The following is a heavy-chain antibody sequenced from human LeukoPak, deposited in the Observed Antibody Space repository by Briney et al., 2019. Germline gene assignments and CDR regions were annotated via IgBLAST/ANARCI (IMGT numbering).Heavy chain of an antibody. Sequence: GASVKVSCKASGYTFTGYYMHWVRQAPGQGLEWMGWINPNSGGTNYAQKFQGRVSMTWDSSITTAFMDLTSLRSNDTAIYYCARQLGNYYRAFDFWGQGTLVTVSS. V-gene: IGHV1-2*02. CDR3: ARQLGNYYRAFDF. J-gene: IGHJ4*02. D-gene: IGHD1-26*01. CDR1: GYTFTGYY. CDR2: INPNSGGT.